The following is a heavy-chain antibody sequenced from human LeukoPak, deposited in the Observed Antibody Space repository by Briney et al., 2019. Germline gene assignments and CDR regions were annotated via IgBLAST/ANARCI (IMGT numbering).Heavy chain of an antibody. D-gene: IGHD2-2*01. V-gene: IGHV4-34*01. Sequence: PSETLSLTCAVYGGSFSGYYWSWIRQPPGKGLEWIGEISHSGSTNYNPSLKSRVTISVDTSKNQCSLKLSSVAAADTAVYYCARGRMCSSTSCYHNWFDPWGQGTLVPVSS. CDR1: GGSFSGYY. CDR2: ISHSGST. J-gene: IGHJ5*02. CDR3: ARGRMCSSTSCYHNWFDP.